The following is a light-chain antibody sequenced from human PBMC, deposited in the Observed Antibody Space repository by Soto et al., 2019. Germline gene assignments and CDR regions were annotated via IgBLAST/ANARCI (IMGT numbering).Light chain of an antibody. Sequence: IPMTHSPYSVAASVGDRVTITCRASQGVSTWLAWYQQKPGKAPNLLIYDASSLESGVPSRFSGSGSGTEFTLTISSLQPDDFATYYCQQYSSYSITFGQGTRLEIK. J-gene: IGKJ5*01. CDR3: QQYSSYSIT. V-gene: IGKV1-5*01. CDR1: QGVSTW. CDR2: DAS.